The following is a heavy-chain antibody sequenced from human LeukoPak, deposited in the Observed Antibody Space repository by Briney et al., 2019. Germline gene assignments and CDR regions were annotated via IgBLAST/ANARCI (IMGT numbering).Heavy chain of an antibody. J-gene: IGHJ6*03. Sequence: KASETLSLTCTVSGGSISSGSYYWSWIRQPAGKGLEWIGRIYTSGSTNYNPSLKSRVTISVDTSKNQFSLKVSSVTAADTAVYYCARGGDYDYVWGTRGYMDVWGKGTTVTVSS. V-gene: IGHV4-61*02. D-gene: IGHD3-16*01. CDR2: IYTSGST. CDR3: ARGGDYDYVWGTRGYMDV. CDR1: GGSISSGSYY.